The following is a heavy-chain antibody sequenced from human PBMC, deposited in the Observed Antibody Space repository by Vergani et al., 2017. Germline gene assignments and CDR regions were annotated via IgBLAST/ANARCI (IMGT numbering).Heavy chain of an antibody. CDR1: GGTFSSYT. D-gene: IGHD5-24*01. V-gene: IGHV1-69*02. CDR2: IIPILGIA. CDR3: AWRMGYNPGVDY. Sequence: QVQLVQSGAEVKKPGSSVKVSCKASGGTFSSYTISWVRQAPGQGLEWMGRIIPILGIANYAQKFQGRVTITAAKSTSTAYMELSSLRSEDTAVYYCAWRMGYNPGVDYWGQGTLVTVSS. J-gene: IGHJ4*02.